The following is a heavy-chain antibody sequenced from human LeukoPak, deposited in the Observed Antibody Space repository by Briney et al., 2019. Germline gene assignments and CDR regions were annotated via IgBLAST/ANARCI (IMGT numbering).Heavy chain of an antibody. CDR1: GGSISNYY. CDR2: IYYSGST. J-gene: IGHJ5*02. D-gene: IGHD6-13*01. V-gene: IGHV4-59*12. Sequence: SETLSLTCTVSGGSISNYYWSWIRQPPGKGLEWIGYIYYSGSTNYNPSLKSRVTISVDTSKNQFSLKLSSVTAADTAVYYCARDIIAAVGRNWFDPWGQGTLVTVSS. CDR3: ARDIIAAVGRNWFDP.